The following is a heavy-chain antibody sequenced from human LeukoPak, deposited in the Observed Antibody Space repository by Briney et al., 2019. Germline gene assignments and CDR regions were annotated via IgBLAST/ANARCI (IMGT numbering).Heavy chain of an antibody. CDR3: ARGRIAARSFVDY. J-gene: IGHJ4*02. V-gene: IGHV4-34*01. CDR1: GGSFSGYY. CDR2: INHSGSI. Sequence: SETLSLTCAVYGGSFSGYYWSWIRQPPGKGLEWIGEINHSGSINYNPSLKSRVTISVDTSKNQFSLKLSSVTAADTAVYYCARGRIAARSFVDYWGQGTLVTVSS. D-gene: IGHD6-6*01.